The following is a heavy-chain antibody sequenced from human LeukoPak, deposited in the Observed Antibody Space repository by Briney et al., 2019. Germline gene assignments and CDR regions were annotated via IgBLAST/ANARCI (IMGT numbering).Heavy chain of an antibody. Sequence: ASVKVSCKASGYTFNSSYMHWVRQAPGRGLEWMGIINPSDDSTRYAQKFQGRVTMTKDTSTNTVYMHLSSLSSDDTAVYYCARAYYESSAYRHAVYFDYWGQGTLVTVSS. J-gene: IGHJ4*02. CDR2: INPSDDST. CDR3: ARAYYESSAYRHAVYFDY. CDR1: GYTFNSSY. D-gene: IGHD3-22*01. V-gene: IGHV1-46*02.